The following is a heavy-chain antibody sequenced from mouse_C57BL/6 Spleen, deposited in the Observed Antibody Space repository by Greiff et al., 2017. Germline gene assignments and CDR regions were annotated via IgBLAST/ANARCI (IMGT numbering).Heavy chain of an antibody. D-gene: IGHD2-3*01. J-gene: IGHJ1*03. CDR1: GYTFTSYW. V-gene: IGHV1-69*01. CDR3: VSYDGYYGYFDV. Sequence: QVQLKQPGAELVMPGASVKLSCKASGYTFTSYWMHWVKQRPGQGLEWIGEIDPSDSYTNYNQKFKGKSTLTVDKSSSTAYMQLSSLTSEDSAVYYCVSYDGYYGYFDVWGTGTTVTVSS. CDR2: IDPSDSYT.